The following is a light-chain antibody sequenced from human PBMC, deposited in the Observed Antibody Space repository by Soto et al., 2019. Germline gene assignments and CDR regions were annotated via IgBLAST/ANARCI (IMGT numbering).Light chain of an antibody. CDR3: QQSDSYPYT. V-gene: IGKV1-39*01. J-gene: IGKJ2*01. Sequence: DIQMTQSPSSLSVFVGDRVTITCRASQSITNYLNWYQQKPGKAPKLPVYAASSLQSGVPSRFSGNGSGTDFTLTISSLQPEDFASYYCQQSDSYPYTFGQGTKLEIK. CDR2: AAS. CDR1: QSITNY.